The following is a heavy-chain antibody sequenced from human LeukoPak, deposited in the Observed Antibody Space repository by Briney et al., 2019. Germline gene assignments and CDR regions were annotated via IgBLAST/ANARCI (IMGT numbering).Heavy chain of an antibody. CDR3: ASGPTAMVTSDAFDI. CDR1: GFTFGSYS. V-gene: IGHV3-21*01. D-gene: IGHD5-18*01. CDR2: ISSSSSYI. J-gene: IGHJ3*02. Sequence: GGSLRLSCAASGFTFGSYSMNWVRQAPGKGLEWVSSISSSSSYIYYADSVKGRFTISRDNAKNSLYLQMSSLRAKDTAVYYCASGPTAMVTSDAFDIWGQGTMVTVSS.